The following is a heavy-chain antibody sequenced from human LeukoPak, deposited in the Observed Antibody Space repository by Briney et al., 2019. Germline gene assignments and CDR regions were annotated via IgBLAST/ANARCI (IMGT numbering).Heavy chain of an antibody. V-gene: IGHV4-59*01. CDR1: GGSISSYH. CDR3: ARTLSEYSSSSLGY. J-gene: IGHJ4*02. CDR2: IYYSGST. D-gene: IGHD6-6*01. Sequence: SETLSLTCTVSGGSISSYHWSWIRQPPGKGLEWIGYIYYSGSTNYNPSLKSRVTISVDTSKNQFSLKLSSVTAADTAVYYCARTLSEYSSSSLGYWGQGTLVTVSS.